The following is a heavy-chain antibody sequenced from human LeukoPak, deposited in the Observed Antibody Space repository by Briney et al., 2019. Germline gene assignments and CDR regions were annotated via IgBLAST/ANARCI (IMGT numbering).Heavy chain of an antibody. V-gene: IGHV3-48*03. D-gene: IGHD1-1*01. CDR1: GFTFTSYE. CDR2: ITISGSTI. J-gene: IGHJ4*02. Sequence: GGSLRLSCAASGFTFTSYEMNWVRQAPGKGLEWVSYITISGSTIYYADSVKGRFTISRDNAKNSLYLQMNSLRAEDTTVYYCARTTSFDYWGQGTLVTVS. CDR3: ARTTSFDY.